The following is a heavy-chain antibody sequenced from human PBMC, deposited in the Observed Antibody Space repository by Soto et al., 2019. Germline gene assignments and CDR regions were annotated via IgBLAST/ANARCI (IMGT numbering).Heavy chain of an antibody. CDR2: ITSNGGNT. CDR1: GFTFSSYA. Sequence: EVQLVESGGGLVQPGGSLRLSCAASGFTFSSYAMHWVRQAPGKGLECVSAITSNGGNTDYASSAKGRFTISRDNSKNTLYLQMGSLRAEDMAVYYCARRIPFGYGMDVWGQGTTVTVSS. D-gene: IGHD2-21*01. V-gene: IGHV3-64*01. CDR3: ARRIPFGYGMDV. J-gene: IGHJ6*02.